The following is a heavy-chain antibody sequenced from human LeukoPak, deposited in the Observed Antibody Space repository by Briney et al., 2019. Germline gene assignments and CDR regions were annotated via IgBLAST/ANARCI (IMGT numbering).Heavy chain of an antibody. CDR2: IFHSGRT. V-gene: IGHV4-38-2*02. J-gene: IGHJ4*02. CDR1: GYSISSGYY. D-gene: IGHD3-22*01. CDR3: ARAAHYYDGSGYYHFDY. Sequence: SETLSLTCTVSGYSISSGYYWGWIRQPPGKGLEWIGSIFHSGRTYNNPSLKSRVTISVDTSKNQFSLKLTSVTAADTAVYYCARAAHYYDGSGYYHFDYWGQGTLVTVSS.